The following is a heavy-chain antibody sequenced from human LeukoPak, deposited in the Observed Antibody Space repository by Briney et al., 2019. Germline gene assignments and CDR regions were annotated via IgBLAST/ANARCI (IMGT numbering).Heavy chain of an antibody. CDR2: IGGDGDRK. D-gene: IGHD3-10*01. J-gene: IGHJ3*02. V-gene: IGHV3-23*01. Sequence: GGSLRLSCAASGFTFAPFSSFAMTWVRQAPGKGLEWVSTIGGDGDRKYYADSVKGRFTISRDNSHNTLYVQMNSLRADDTALYYCAKDHLGWNSGSYLDPFDIWGPGTMVTVSS. CDR1: GFTFAPFSSFA. CDR3: AKDHLGWNSGSYLDPFDI.